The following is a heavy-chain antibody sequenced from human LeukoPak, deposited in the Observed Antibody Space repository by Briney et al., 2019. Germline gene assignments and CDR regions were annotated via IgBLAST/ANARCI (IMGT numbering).Heavy chain of an antibody. CDR3: AKSGLNRFDY. CDR2: ISSSSSTI. Sequence: GGSLRLSCTASGFTFSSYTMNWVRQAPGKGLEWVSYISSSSSTIYYADSVKGRFTISRDNSKNTLYLQMNSLRAEDTAVYYCAKSGLNRFDYWGQGTLVTVSS. V-gene: IGHV3-48*01. D-gene: IGHD2-15*01. CDR1: GFTFSSYT. J-gene: IGHJ4*02.